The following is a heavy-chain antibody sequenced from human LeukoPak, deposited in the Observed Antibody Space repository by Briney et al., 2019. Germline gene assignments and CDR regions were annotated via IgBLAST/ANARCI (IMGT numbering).Heavy chain of an antibody. CDR3: ARDGPSVATPPAYFFDY. J-gene: IGHJ4*02. CDR2: ISYDGSNY. CDR1: GFTFSSSA. V-gene: IGHV3-30*04. Sequence: GGSLPLSSAASGFTFSSSAMPGARRAPGKGLEWVAVISYDGSNYCYAASVKGRFNISRDNSKNTLYLQMNSLRAEDTPVYYCARDGPSVATPPAYFFDYWGEGTLVTVSS. D-gene: IGHD2-21*02.